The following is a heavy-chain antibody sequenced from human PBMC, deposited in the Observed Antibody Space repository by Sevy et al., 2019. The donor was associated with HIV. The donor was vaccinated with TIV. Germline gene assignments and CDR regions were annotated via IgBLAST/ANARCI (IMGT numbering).Heavy chain of an antibody. J-gene: IGHJ4*02. D-gene: IGHD3-22*01. CDR1: GFTFSSYA. V-gene: IGHV3-30-3*01. Sequence: GGSLRLSCAASGFTFSSYAMHWVRQAPGKGLEWVAVISYDGSNKYYADSVKGRFTISRDNSKNTLYLQMNSLRAEDTAVYYCARAFMIVVAELDYWGQRTLVTVSS. CDR2: ISYDGSNK. CDR3: ARAFMIVVAELDY.